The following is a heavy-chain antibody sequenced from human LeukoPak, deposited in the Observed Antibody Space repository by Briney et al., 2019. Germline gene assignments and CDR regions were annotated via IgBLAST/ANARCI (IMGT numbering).Heavy chain of an antibody. Sequence: PSETLSLTCAVSGASIASHSWWSWVRPPPGKGLEWTGEVYHSGGANYKPSLKSRVTISVDTSRNHFSLKLTSVTAADTAVYFCAYNRNFALDNWGQGTLVTVSS. D-gene: IGHD1-14*01. CDR3: AYNRNFALDN. V-gene: IGHV4/OR15-8*01. J-gene: IGHJ4*01. CDR2: VYHSGGA. CDR1: GASIASHSW.